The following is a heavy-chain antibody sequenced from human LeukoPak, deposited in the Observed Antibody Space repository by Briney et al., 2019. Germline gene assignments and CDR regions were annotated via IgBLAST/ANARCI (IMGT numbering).Heavy chain of an antibody. CDR3: ARGSTTRELLPFDY. V-gene: IGHV3-64*01. CDR1: GFTFGSYA. D-gene: IGHD1-26*01. CDR2: ISSNGGST. J-gene: IGHJ4*02. Sequence: GGSLRLSCAASGFTFGSYAMHWVRQAPGKGLEYVSGISSNGGSTYYANSVKGRFTISRDNSKNTPYLQMGSLRAEDMAVYYCARGSTTRELLPFDYWGQGTLVTVSS.